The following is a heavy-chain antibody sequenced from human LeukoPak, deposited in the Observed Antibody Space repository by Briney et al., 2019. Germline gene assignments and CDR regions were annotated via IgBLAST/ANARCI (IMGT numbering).Heavy chain of an antibody. CDR1: GYTFTSYG. J-gene: IGHJ4*02. D-gene: IGHD3-22*01. Sequence: SVKVSCKASGYTFTSYGISWVGQAPGQGLEWMGGIIPIFGTANYAQKFQGRVTITADESTSTAYMELSSLRSGDTAVYYCARDSSGYYRGHYFDYWGQGTLVTVSS. CDR3: ARDSSGYYRGHYFDY. V-gene: IGHV1-69*13. CDR2: IIPIFGTA.